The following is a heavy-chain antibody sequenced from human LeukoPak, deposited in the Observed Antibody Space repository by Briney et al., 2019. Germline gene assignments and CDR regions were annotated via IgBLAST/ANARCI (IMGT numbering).Heavy chain of an antibody. CDR3: ARASGLGGSSSGGWSAIFDY. V-gene: IGHV4-38-2*01. Sequence: PSETLSLTCAVSGYSISSGYYWGWIRQPPGKGLEWIGSIYHSGSTYYNPSLKSRVTISVDTSKNQFSLKLSSVTAADTAVYYCARASGLGGSSSGGWSAIFDYWGQGTLVTVSS. D-gene: IGHD1-26*01. J-gene: IGHJ4*02. CDR2: IYHSGST. CDR1: GYSISSGYY.